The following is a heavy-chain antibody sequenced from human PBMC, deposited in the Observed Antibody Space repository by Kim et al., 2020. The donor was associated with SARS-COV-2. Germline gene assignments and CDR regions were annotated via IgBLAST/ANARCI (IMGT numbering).Heavy chain of an antibody. V-gene: IGHV3-33*06. D-gene: IGHD5-18*01. CDR1: GFTFSSYG. CDR2: IWYDGSNK. Sequence: LSLTCAASGFTFSSYGMHWVRQAPGKGLEWVAVIWYDGSNKYYADSVKGRFTISRDNSKNTLYLQMNSLRAEDTAVYYCAKDSGYSYGFLSRHYFDYWGQGTLVTVSS. CDR3: AKDSGYSYGFLSRHYFDY. J-gene: IGHJ4*02.